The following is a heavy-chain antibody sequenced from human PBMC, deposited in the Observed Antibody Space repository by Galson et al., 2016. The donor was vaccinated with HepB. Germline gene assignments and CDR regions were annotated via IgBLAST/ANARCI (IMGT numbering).Heavy chain of an antibody. Sequence: SLRLSCAASGFTFTTYSMNWVRQAPGKGLEWVSSISSRGDFIYYADSVKGRFTISRDNAKNSVHLQMNGLRAEDTAVYYCARDKSEQRFSSRFDPWGQGTLVTVSS. J-gene: IGHJ5*02. CDR3: ARDKSEQRFSSRFDP. V-gene: IGHV3-21*01. CDR2: ISSRGDFI. D-gene: IGHD1/OR15-1a*01. CDR1: GFTFTTYS.